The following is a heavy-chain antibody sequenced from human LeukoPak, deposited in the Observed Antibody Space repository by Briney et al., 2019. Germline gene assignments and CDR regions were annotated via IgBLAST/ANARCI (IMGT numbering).Heavy chain of an antibody. CDR2: IIPIFGTA. D-gene: IGHD3-22*01. J-gene: IGHJ4*02. CDR1: GGTFSSYA. V-gene: IGHV1-69*05. Sequence: SVKVSCKASGGTFSSYAISWVRQAPGQRLEWMGGIIPIFGTANYAQKFQGRVTITTDESTSTAYMELSSLRSEDTAVYYCARDAYYYDSSGYYTGLPSDYWGQGTLVTVSS. CDR3: ARDAYYYDSSGYYTGLPSDY.